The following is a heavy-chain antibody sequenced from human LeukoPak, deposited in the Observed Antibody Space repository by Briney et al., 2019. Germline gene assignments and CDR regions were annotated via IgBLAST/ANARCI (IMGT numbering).Heavy chain of an antibody. CDR2: IYYRRTT. Sequence: SETLSLTCTVSGYSISSGYDWGWIRQPPGKGLEWIGSIYYRRTTYYNPSLKSRVTISINTSENQFSLRLSSMTAADTAVYYCASRRKGGYSNRDWYFDLWGRGTLVTVSS. D-gene: IGHD6-13*01. J-gene: IGHJ2*01. CDR3: ASRRKGGYSNRDWYFDL. V-gene: IGHV4-38-2*02. CDR1: GYSISSGYD.